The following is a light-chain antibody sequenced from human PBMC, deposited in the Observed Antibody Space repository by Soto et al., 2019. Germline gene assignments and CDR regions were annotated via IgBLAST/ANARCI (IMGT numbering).Light chain of an antibody. J-gene: IGLJ1*01. CDR1: SSDVGSYNL. V-gene: IGLV2-23*01. CDR3: CSYAGSSTFV. Sequence: ALTQPASVSGSPGQSITISCTGTSSDVGSYNLVSWYQQHPGKAPKLMIYEGSKRPSGVSNRFSGSKSGNTASLTISGLQAEDEADYYCCSYAGSSTFVFGTGTKVTVL. CDR2: EGS.